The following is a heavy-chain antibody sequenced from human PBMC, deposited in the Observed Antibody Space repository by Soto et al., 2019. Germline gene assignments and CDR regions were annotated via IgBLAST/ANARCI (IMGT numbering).Heavy chain of an antibody. CDR3: ARGDDYGDPKAE. V-gene: IGHV3-30-3*01. Sequence: QVQLVESGGGVVQPGRSLRLSCAASGFTFSSYAMNWVRQAPGKGLEWVAVISYDGSNKYYAASVKGRFTISRDNSKNTLYLQMTSLRAEDTAVYYCARGDDYGDPKAEWGQGTLVNVSS. CDR2: ISYDGSNK. D-gene: IGHD4-17*01. J-gene: IGHJ4*02. CDR1: GFTFSSYA.